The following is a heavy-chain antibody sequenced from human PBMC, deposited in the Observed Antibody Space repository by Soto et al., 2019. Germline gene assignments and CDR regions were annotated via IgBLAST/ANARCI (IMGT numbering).Heavy chain of an antibody. J-gene: IGHJ6*02. CDR1: GYSFTSFW. Sequence: PGESLKISCKGSGYSFTSFWINWVRQTPGKGLEWMGRIDPSDSYTKYSPSFQGHVTISADRSINTAYLQWSSLKASDTAIYYCANFYGSGSYYYYYGMDVWGPGTTVTVSS. CDR2: IDPSDSYT. D-gene: IGHD3-10*01. CDR3: ANFYGSGSYYYYYGMDV. V-gene: IGHV5-10-1*01.